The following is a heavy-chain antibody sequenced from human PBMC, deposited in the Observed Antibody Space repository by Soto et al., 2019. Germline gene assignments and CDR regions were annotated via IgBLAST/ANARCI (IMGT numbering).Heavy chain of an antibody. V-gene: IGHV5-51*01. CDR3: ARSSGSYDSYYGMDV. D-gene: IGHD1-26*01. CDR2: IYPGDSDT. J-gene: IGHJ6*02. CDR1: GYSFTSYW. Sequence: PGESLKISCKGSGYSFTSYWIGWVRQMPGKGLEWMGIIYPGDSDTRYSPSFQGQVTLSADKSITTAYLQWSSLKASDTAMYYCARSSGSYDSYYGMDVWGQGTTVTVSS.